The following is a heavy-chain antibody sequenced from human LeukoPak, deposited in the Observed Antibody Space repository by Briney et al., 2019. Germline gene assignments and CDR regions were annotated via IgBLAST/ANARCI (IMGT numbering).Heavy chain of an antibody. J-gene: IGHJ4*02. CDR2: INHSGST. D-gene: IGHD2-21*02. Sequence: SETLSLTCAVYGGSFSGYYWSWIRQPPGKGLEWIGEINHSGSTNYNPSLKSRVTISVDTSKNQFSLKLTSVTAADTAVYYCTRVACGGDCCFDFWGQGTLVTVPS. CDR1: GGSFSGYY. CDR3: TRVACGGDCCFDF. V-gene: IGHV4-34*01.